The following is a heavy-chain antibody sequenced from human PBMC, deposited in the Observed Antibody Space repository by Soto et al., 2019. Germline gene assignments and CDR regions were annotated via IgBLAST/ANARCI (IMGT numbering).Heavy chain of an antibody. CDR1: GGTFSSYA. Sequence: QVQLVQSGAEVKKPGSSVKVSCKASGGTFSSYAISWVRQAPGQGLEWMGGIIPIFGTANYAQKFQGRVTSTADESTSTAHMELSSLRSEDTAVYYCASTVMITFGGVIVKYGMDVWGQGTTVTVSS. CDR3: ASTVMITFGGVIVKYGMDV. J-gene: IGHJ6*02. D-gene: IGHD3-16*02. CDR2: IIPIFGTA. V-gene: IGHV1-69*01.